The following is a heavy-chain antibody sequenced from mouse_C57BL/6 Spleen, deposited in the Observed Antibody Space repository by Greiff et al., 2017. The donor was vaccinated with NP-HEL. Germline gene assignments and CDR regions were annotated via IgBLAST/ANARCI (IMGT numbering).Heavy chain of an antibody. D-gene: IGHD2-4*01. CDR3: ARLADYGYAMDY. J-gene: IGHJ4*01. V-gene: IGHV1-18*01. CDR1: GYTFTDYN. CDR2: INPNNGGT. Sequence: VQLQQSGPELVKPGAPVKIPCKASGYTFTDYNMDWVKQSHGKSLEWIGDINPNNGGTIYNQKFKGKATLTVDKSSSTAYMELRSLTSEDTAVYYCARLADYGYAMDYWGQGTSVTVSS.